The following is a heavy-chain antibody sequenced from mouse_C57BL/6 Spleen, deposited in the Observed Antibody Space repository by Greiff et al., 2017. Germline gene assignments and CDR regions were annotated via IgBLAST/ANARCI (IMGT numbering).Heavy chain of an antibody. CDR3: ARRGTAQATLYAMDD. D-gene: IGHD3-2*02. J-gene: IGHJ4*01. V-gene: IGHV1-19*01. CDR1: GYTFTDYY. Sequence: EVQLQQSGPVLVKPGASVKMSCKASGYTFTDYYMNWVKQSHGKSLEWIGVINPYNGGTSYNQKFKGKDTLTVDKSSSTAYMELNSLTSEDSAVYYCARRGTAQATLYAMDDWGQGTSVTVSS. CDR2: INPYNGGT.